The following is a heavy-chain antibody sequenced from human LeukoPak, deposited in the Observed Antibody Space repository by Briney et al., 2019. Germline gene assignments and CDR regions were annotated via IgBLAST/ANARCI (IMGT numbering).Heavy chain of an antibody. CDR3: AKKGQADDGGKPD. CDR2: ISGSGGT. Sequence: PGGSLRLSCAASGFTFSTYAMSWVRQAPGKGLEWVSAISGSGGTYYADSVKGRFTISRDNSKNTLYLQMNNLRVDDTAVYYCAKKGQADDGGKPDWGQGTLVTVSS. J-gene: IGHJ4*02. V-gene: IGHV3-23*01. CDR1: GFTFSTYA.